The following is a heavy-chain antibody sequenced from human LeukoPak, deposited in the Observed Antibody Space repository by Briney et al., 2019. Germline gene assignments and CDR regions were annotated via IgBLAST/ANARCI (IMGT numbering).Heavy chain of an antibody. J-gene: IGHJ4*02. CDR3: ATTGHFYGGNSLLLDY. CDR2: IYYSGST. Sequence: SETLSLTCTVSGASINFYYWSWIRQPPGKGLEWIGYIYYSGSTNYNPSLKSRVTISVDTSKNQFSLKLSSVTAADTAVYYCATTGHFYGGNSLLLDYWGQGTLVTVSS. CDR1: GASINFYY. D-gene: IGHD4-23*01. V-gene: IGHV4-59*08.